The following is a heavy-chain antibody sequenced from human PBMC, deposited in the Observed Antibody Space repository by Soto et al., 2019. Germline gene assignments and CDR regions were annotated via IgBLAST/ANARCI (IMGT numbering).Heavy chain of an antibody. J-gene: IGHJ4*02. CDR1: GFSFKNYA. Sequence: EVQLLGSGGGLVQPRGSLRLSCAASGFSFKNYAMTWVRQAPGNGLECVSAISGGGDTTSYADSVKGRFTVSRDGSKNTLSLQMSSLRAEDTALYYCAKGRGGSGSLTPPVDFWGQGTLVTVSS. V-gene: IGHV3-23*01. CDR2: ISGGGDTT. D-gene: IGHD3-10*01. CDR3: AKGRGGSGSLTPPVDF.